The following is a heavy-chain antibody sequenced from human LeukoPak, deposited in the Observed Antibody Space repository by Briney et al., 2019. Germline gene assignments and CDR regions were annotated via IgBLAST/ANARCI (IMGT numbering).Heavy chain of an antibody. V-gene: IGHV4-39*01. CDR1: GGSISSGDYY. Sequence: SETLSLTCTVSGGSISSGDYYWSWIRQPPGKGLEWIGSIYYSGSTYYNPSLKSRVTISVDTSKNQFSLKLSSVTAADTAVYYCATDPLEKLWFGESGGQGTLVTVSS. J-gene: IGHJ4*02. D-gene: IGHD3-10*01. CDR3: ATDPLEKLWFGES. CDR2: IYYSGST.